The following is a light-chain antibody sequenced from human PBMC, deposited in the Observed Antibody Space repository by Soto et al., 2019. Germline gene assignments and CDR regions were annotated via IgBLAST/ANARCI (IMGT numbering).Light chain of an antibody. CDR2: DAS. CDR1: QSVSSY. V-gene: IGKV3-11*01. J-gene: IGKJ2*01. CDR3: QQRSNWPHT. Sequence: EIVLTQSPATLSLSPGERATLSCRASQSVSSYLASYQQKPGQAPRLLIYDASNRATGIPARFSGSGSVTDFALPISSLEPEDFAVYYCQQRSNWPHTFGQGTKLEIK.